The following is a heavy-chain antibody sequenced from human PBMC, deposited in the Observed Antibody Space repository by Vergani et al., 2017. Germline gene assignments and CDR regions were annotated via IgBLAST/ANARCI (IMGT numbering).Heavy chain of an antibody. D-gene: IGHD3-22*01. CDR2: IYYSGST. J-gene: IGHJ4*02. CDR3: ARDHRGYYYDSRGLCY. Sequence: QLQLQESGPGLVKPSETLSLTCTVSGGSISSSSYYWGWIRQPPGKGLEWIGSIYYSGSTYYNPSLKSRVTISVDTSKNQFSLKLSSVTAADTAVYYCARDHRGYYYDSRGLCYWGQGTLVTVSS. CDR1: GGSISSSSYY. V-gene: IGHV4-39*02.